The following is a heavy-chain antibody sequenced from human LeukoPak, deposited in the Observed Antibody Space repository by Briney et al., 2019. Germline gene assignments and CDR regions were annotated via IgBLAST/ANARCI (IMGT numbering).Heavy chain of an antibody. CDR1: GGSFSGYY. J-gene: IGHJ4*02. CDR3: ARARPLRPYSGYDPRITMIASYFDY. D-gene: IGHD5-12*01. CDR2: INHSGST. Sequence: SETLSLTCAVYGGSFSGYYWSWIRQPPGKGLEWIGEINHSGSTNYNPSLKSRVTISVDTSKNQFSLKLSSVTAADTAVYYCARARPLRPYSGYDPRITMIASYFDYWGQGTLVTVSS. V-gene: IGHV4-34*01.